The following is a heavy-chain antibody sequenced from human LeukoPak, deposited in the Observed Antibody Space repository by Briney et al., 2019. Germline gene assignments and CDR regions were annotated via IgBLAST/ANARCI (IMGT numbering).Heavy chain of an antibody. CDR3: ARERTGAFDI. CDR1: GFAFSDDS. Sequence: GGSLRLSCVASGFAFSDDSMNWVRQPPGKGLEWVSSISSTSKYIYYADSVKGRFTISRDNAKNSLFLQMNNLRVDDSAVYYCARERTGAFDIWGQGTMVTVSS. J-gene: IGHJ3*02. D-gene: IGHD3-10*01. CDR2: ISSTSKYI. V-gene: IGHV3-21*01.